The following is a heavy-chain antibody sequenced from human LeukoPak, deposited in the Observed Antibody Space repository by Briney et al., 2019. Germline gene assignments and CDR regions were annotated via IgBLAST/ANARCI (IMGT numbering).Heavy chain of an antibody. CDR2: ISAHNGNT. Sequence: GASVKVSCKASGYTFTTYGIAWVRQAPGQGLEWMGWISAHNGNTNHAQSLQGRVTMTTDTSTNTAYMELRSLRSDDTAVYYCARDGYFDLWGRGTLVTVSS. CDR3: ARDGYFDL. CDR1: GYTFTTYG. V-gene: IGHV1-18*01. J-gene: IGHJ2*01.